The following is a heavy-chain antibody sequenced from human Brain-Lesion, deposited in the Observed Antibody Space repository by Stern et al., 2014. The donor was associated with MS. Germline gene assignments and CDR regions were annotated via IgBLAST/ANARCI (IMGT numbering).Heavy chain of an antibody. CDR2: IYNADSDT. CDR3: ARTYSSGWYGGHALDI. J-gene: IGHJ3*02. Sequence: VQLVESGAEVKKPGESLKISCKGSGYTFDNYWIGWGRQQPGKGLEWMGIIYNADSDTRYNPSLQGQVTISADKSISTVYLQWSSLKASDTAMYYGARTYSSGWYGGHALDIWGQGTMVTISS. V-gene: IGHV5-51*01. CDR1: GYTFDNYW. D-gene: IGHD6-19*01.